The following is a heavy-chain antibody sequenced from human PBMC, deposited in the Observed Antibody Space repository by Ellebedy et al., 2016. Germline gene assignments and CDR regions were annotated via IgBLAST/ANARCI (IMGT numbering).Heavy chain of an antibody. J-gene: IGHJ4*02. CDR1: GYPFTKYW. Sequence: GESLKISCHGSGYPFTKYWIGWVRQMPGKGLEWMGIIYPEASDPTYSPSFQGQVIISVDKSINAAFLQWTSLKASDTATYYCARQHGDYAVPFDLWGQGTPVTVSS. CDR3: ARQHGDYAVPFDL. D-gene: IGHD4-17*01. CDR2: IYPEASDP. V-gene: IGHV5-51*01.